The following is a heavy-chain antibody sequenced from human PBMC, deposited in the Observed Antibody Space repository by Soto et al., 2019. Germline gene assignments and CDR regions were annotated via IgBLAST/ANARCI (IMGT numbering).Heavy chain of an antibody. D-gene: IGHD6-13*01. Sequence: QVQLQQWGAGLLKPSETLSLTCAVYGGSFSGYYWSWIRQPPGKGLEWIGEINHSGSTNYNPSLKSRVTLXXDXPXXQFSLKVSSVPAADTALYYCAHSRWYRYYFYAMDVWGQGTTVTVSS. CDR3: AHSRWYRYYFYAMDV. CDR2: INHSGST. CDR1: GGSFSGYY. V-gene: IGHV4-34*01. J-gene: IGHJ6*02.